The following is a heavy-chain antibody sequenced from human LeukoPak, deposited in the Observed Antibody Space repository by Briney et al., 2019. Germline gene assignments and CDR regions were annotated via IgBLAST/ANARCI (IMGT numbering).Heavy chain of an antibody. CDR2: IDPSDSYT. V-gene: IGHV5-10-1*01. D-gene: IGHD1-1*01. J-gene: IGHJ5*02. Sequence: KSGESLKISFKGSGYSFTSNWISWVRQMPGKGLEWMGRIDPSDSYTNYSPSFQGHVTISADKSISTAYLQWSSLKASDTAMYYCARQPEGTWFDPWGQGTLVTVSS. CDR3: ARQPEGTWFDP. CDR1: GYSFTSNW.